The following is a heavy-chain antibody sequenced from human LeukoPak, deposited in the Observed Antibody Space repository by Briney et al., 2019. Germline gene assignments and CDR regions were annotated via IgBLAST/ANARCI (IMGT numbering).Heavy chain of an antibody. CDR3: TRASRGYSYGFAEY. Sequence: SETLSLTCIVSGGSISSYYWSWIRQPPGKGLEWIGYMYFGGSSNYNPSLKSRVTISVDTSRNQLSLNLNSVTAADTAVYYCTRASRGYSYGFAEYWGQGTLVTVSS. D-gene: IGHD5-18*01. V-gene: IGHV4-59*01. CDR1: GGSISSYY. CDR2: MYFGGSS. J-gene: IGHJ4*02.